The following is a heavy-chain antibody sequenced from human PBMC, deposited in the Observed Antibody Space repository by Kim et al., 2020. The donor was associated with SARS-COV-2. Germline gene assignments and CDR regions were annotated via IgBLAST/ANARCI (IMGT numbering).Heavy chain of an antibody. CDR3: ARGLGYSYGHYYYYYYYMDV. Sequence: SETLSLTCAVYGGSFSGYYWSWIRQPPGKGLEWIGEINHSGSTNYNPSLKSRVTISVDTSKNQFSLKLSSVTAADTAVYYCARGLGYSYGHYYYYYYYMDVWGNGTTVTLSS. CDR1: GGSFSGYY. V-gene: IGHV4-34*01. J-gene: IGHJ6*03. D-gene: IGHD5-18*01. CDR2: INHSGST.